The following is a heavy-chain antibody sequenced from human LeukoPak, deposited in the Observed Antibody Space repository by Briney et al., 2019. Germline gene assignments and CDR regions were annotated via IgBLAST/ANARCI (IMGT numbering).Heavy chain of an antibody. V-gene: IGHV3-23*01. D-gene: IGHD6-13*01. CDR3: AKLSAGSSRWVDY. Sequence: GGSLSLSCAASKFTFSTYAMTWVRQAPGKGLEWVSAISGSGNTTYYADSVKGRFTISRDNSKNTLYLQMISLRAEDTAVYYCAKLSAGSSRWVDYWGQGSLVTVSS. CDR2: ISGSGNTT. J-gene: IGHJ4*02. CDR1: KFTFSTYA.